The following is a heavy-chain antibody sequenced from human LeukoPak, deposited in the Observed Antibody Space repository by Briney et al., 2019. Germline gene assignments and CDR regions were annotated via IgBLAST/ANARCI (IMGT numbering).Heavy chain of an antibody. Sequence: GGPLRLSCAASGFTFSSYWMNWVRQAPGKGLEWVANLKLDGSEKYYVDSVKGRFTISRDNAKNSLYLQMNSLRAEDTAVYYCARGSYYFDYWGQGTLVTVSS. CDR3: ARGSYYFDY. CDR2: LKLDGSEK. D-gene: IGHD1-26*01. CDR1: GFTFSSYW. J-gene: IGHJ4*02. V-gene: IGHV3-7*01.